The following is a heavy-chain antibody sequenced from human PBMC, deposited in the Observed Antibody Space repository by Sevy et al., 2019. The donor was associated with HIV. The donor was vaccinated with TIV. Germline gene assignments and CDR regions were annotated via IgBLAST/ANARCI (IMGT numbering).Heavy chain of an antibody. Sequence: GGSLRLSCTASASAFTFSTYGMHWLRQAPGKGLEWVAVISYDGSDKYYADSVKGRFTISRDNSKNTLFLLMNSLRAEDTAVYYCAKDPGIAVAGNYFDSWGQGTLVTVSS. D-gene: IGHD6-19*01. J-gene: IGHJ4*02. CDR1: AFTFSTYG. V-gene: IGHV3-30*18. CDR3: AKDPGIAVAGNYFDS. CDR2: ISYDGSDK.